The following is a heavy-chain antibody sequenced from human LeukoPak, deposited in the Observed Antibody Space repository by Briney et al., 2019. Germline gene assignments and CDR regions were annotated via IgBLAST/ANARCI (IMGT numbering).Heavy chain of an antibody. CDR2: IRYDGSNK. Sequence: GGSLRLSCAASGFTFSSYGMHWVRQAPGKGLEWVAFIRYDGSNKYYADSVKGRFTISRDNSKNTLYLQMNSLRAEDTAVYYCARHVKVSRVNWGYVYYFDYWGQGTLVTVSS. D-gene: IGHD7-27*01. V-gene: IGHV3-30*02. J-gene: IGHJ4*02. CDR1: GFTFSSYG. CDR3: ARHVKVSRVNWGYVYYFDY.